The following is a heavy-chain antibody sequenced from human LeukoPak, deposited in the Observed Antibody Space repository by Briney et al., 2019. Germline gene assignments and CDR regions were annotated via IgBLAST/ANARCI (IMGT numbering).Heavy chain of an antibody. CDR1: GFVFSDYA. V-gene: IGHV3-23*01. J-gene: IGHJ4*02. CDR3: ANDGGPVIVTFPY. CDR2: ISGGGGTT. Sequence: GGSLRLSCAASGFVFSDYAMNWVRQAPGKGLEWVSVISGGGGTTYYADSVKGRFTISRDNSKNMLYLQMNSLRPEDTAVYYCANDGGPVIVTFPYWGQGTQVRVSS. D-gene: IGHD3-10*01.